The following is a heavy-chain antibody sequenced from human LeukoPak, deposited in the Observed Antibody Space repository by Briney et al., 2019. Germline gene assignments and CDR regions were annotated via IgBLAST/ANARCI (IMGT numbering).Heavy chain of an antibody. CDR3: ASYPGGLRFLLDY. CDR2: ISHTGSPI. J-gene: IGHJ4*02. D-gene: IGHD3-3*01. V-gene: IGHV3-48*02. Sequence: GGSLRLSCAASGFTFSTYSMSWVRQAPGKGLEWISYISHTGSPIYYADSVKGRFTISRDNAKNSVSLQMNSLRDEDTAVYYCASYPGGLRFLLDYWGQGTLVTVSS. CDR1: GFTFSTYS.